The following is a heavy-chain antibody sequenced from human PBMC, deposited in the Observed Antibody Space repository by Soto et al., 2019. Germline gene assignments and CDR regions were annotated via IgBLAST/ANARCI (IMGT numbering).Heavy chain of an antibody. V-gene: IGHV3-73*02. J-gene: IGHJ6*02. CDR1: GFTFSGSA. CDR2: IRSKANNYAT. Sequence: EVQLVESGGGLVQPGGSLKLSCAASGFTFSGSAVHWVRQASGKGLEWVGRIRSKANNYATAYAASVQGRFTIFRDDLKNTAYLQMNSLKTADTAVYYCTNPQVYYGMDVWGQGTTVTVSS. CDR3: TNPQVYYGMDV.